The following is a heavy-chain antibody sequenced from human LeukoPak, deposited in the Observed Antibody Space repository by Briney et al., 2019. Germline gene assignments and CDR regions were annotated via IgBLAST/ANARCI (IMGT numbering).Heavy chain of an antibody. CDR3: ARQEYCSGGSCYTWFDP. V-gene: IGHV5-51*01. CDR2: IYPADSDI. CDR1: GYSINYYW. Sequence: GESLKISCKGSGYSINYYWIGWVRQMPGKGLEWMGIIYPADSDIRYSPSFQGQVTISADKSISTAYLQWSSLKASDTAMYYCARQEYCSGGSCYTWFDPWGQGTLVIVSS. J-gene: IGHJ5*02. D-gene: IGHD2-15*01.